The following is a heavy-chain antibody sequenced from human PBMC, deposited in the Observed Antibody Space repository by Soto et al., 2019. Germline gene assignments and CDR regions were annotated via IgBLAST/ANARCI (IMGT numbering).Heavy chain of an antibody. D-gene: IGHD6-19*01. V-gene: IGHV6-1*01. CDR1: GDSVYSNSAA. Sequence: SHTLSLTCATSGDSVYSNSAAWNLIRQSPSRGLEWLGRTYYRSKWYNDYAVSVKSRITINPDTSKNQFSLQLKSVTPEDTAVYYCARDLDSSGWFPAEVGMEFWGKGTKVTVSS. CDR3: ARDLDSSGWFPAEVGMEF. J-gene: IGHJ6*04. CDR2: TYYRSKWYN.